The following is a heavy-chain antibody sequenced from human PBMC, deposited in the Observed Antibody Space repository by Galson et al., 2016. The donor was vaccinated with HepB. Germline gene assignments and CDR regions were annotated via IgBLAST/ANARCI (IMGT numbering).Heavy chain of an antibody. Sequence: SLRLSCAASGITFRIYGMHWVRQAPGKGLEWVAVISYDGSNEYYADSVEGRFTISRDNSKNTLYLQMHSLRAEDTAVYYCAKVRQVWSDYYAMDVWGQGTTVTVSS. CDR2: ISYDGSNE. CDR3: AKVRQVWSDYYAMDV. V-gene: IGHV3-30*18. CDR1: GITFRIYG. J-gene: IGHJ6*02. D-gene: IGHD5-18*01.